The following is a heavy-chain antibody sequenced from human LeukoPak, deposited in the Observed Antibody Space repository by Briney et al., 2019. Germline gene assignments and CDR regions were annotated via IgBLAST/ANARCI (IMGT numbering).Heavy chain of an antibody. V-gene: IGHV4-59*01. J-gene: IGHJ6*02. CDR3: AGQWLVEDYYYGMDV. Sequence: PSETLSLTCTVSGGSISSYYWSWIRQPPGKGLEWIGYIYYSGSTNYNPSLKSRVTISVDTSKNQFSLKLSSVTAADTAVYYCAGQWLVEDYYYGMDVWGQGTTVTVSS. CDR2: IYYSGST. CDR1: GGSISSYY. D-gene: IGHD6-19*01.